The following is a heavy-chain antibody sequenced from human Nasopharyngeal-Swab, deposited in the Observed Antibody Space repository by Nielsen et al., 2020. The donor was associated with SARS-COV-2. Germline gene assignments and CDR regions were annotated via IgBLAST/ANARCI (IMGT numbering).Heavy chain of an antibody. CDR2: IDPSDSYT. J-gene: IGHJ6*03. Sequence: GESLKISWKGSGYSFTSYWISWVRQMPGKGLEWMGRIDPSDSYTNYSPSFQGHVTISADKSISTAYLQWSSLKASDTAMYYCARSAAYCGGDCYSRGYYYYYYMDVWGKGTTVTVSS. CDR3: ARSAAYCGGDCYSRGYYYYYYMDV. CDR1: GYSFTSYW. V-gene: IGHV5-10-1*01. D-gene: IGHD2-21*02.